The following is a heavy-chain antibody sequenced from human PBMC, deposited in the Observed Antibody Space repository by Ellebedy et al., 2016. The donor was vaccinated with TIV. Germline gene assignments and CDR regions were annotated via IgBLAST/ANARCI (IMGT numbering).Heavy chain of an antibody. D-gene: IGHD2-15*01. V-gene: IGHV3-23*01. CDR2: ISGSDDST. J-gene: IGHJ4*02. Sequence: GESLKISXAASGFTFSTFDMSWVRQAPGKGLEWVAEISGSDDSTNYADSVKGRFTISRDNSKNTLSLQMDSLRAEDTAVYYCAKRGYCSETTCGDFDHWGQGTLVTVSS. CDR3: AKRGYCSETTCGDFDH. CDR1: GFTFSTFD.